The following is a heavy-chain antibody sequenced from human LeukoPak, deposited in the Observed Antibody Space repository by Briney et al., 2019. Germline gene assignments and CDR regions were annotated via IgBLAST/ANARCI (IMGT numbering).Heavy chain of an antibody. D-gene: IGHD1-1*01. CDR1: GFTFTNYA. Sequence: GGSLRLSCADSGFTFTNYAMSWVRQAPGKGLEWVSGISGSGDKKYYADSVKGRFTISRDNSKNSLFVQMNSLRAEDTAVYFCAKSRSGSANWALQIFDNWGQGTLVTVSS. J-gene: IGHJ4*02. CDR2: ISGSGDKK. CDR3: AKSRSGSANWALQIFDN. V-gene: IGHV3-23*01.